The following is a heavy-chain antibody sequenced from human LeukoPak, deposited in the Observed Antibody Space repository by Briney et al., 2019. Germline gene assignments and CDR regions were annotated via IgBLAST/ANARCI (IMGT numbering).Heavy chain of an antibody. J-gene: IGHJ5*02. CDR1: GGTFSSYA. Sequence: SVKVSCKASGGTFSSYAISWVRQAPGQGLEWMGGITPIFGTANYAQKFQGRVTITADESTSTAYMELSSLRSEDTAVYYCARDSSSPPGWFDPWGQGTLVAVSS. CDR3: ARDSSSPPGWFDP. D-gene: IGHD6-13*01. V-gene: IGHV1-69*13. CDR2: ITPIFGTA.